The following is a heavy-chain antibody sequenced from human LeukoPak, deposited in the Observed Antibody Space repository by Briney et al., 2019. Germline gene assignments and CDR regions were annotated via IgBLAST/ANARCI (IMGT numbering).Heavy chain of an antibody. V-gene: IGHV4-34*01. J-gene: IGHJ4*02. D-gene: IGHD6-19*01. Sequence: SETLSLTCAVYGGSFSGYYWSWIRQPPGKGLEWIGEINHSGSTNYNPSLKSRVTISVDTSKNQFSLKLSSVTAADTAVYYCASSEKGYSSGRAKIDYWGQGTLVTVSS. CDR2: INHSGST. CDR3: ASSEKGYSSGRAKIDY. CDR1: GGSFSGYY.